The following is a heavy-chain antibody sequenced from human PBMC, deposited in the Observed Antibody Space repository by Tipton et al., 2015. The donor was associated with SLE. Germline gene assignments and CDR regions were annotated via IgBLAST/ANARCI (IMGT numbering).Heavy chain of an antibody. V-gene: IGHV4-59*08. CDR1: GGSVSFYY. CDR3: AKHRYWFDP. Sequence: TLSLTCTVSGGSVSFYYWSWIRQPPGKGLEYIGTIHHSGSTHYNPSLSSRVTISRDTSKNQFSLKLSSVTAADTAVYYCAKHRYWFDPWGQGTLVTVSS. J-gene: IGHJ5*02. CDR2: IHHSGST.